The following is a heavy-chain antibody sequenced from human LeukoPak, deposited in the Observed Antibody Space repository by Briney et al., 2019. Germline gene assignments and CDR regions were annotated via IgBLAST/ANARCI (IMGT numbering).Heavy chain of an antibody. Sequence: GASVKVSCKASGGSFSSYVISWVRQAPGQGLEWMGGIIPMFGTANYAQKFQGRVTVTADESTSTAYMELSSLRSEDTAVCYCAREPLDSGGNAFDYWGQGTLVTVSS. J-gene: IGHJ4*02. CDR2: IIPMFGTA. CDR3: AREPLDSGGNAFDY. D-gene: IGHD4-23*01. CDR1: GGSFSSYV. V-gene: IGHV1-69*01.